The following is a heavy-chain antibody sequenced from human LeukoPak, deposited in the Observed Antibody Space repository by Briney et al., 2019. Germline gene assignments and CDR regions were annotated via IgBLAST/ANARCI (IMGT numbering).Heavy chain of an antibody. D-gene: IGHD6-19*01. CDR1: GGSISSGSYY. CDR3: ARIPKPGIAVAGMVHDWFDP. CDR2: IYTSGST. J-gene: IGHJ5*02. Sequence: PSETLSLTRTVSGGSISSGSYYWSWIRQPAGKGLEWIGRIYTSGSTNYNPSLKSRVTISVDTSKNQFSLKLSSVTAADTAVYYCARIPKPGIAVAGMVHDWFDPWGQGTLVTVSS. V-gene: IGHV4-61*02.